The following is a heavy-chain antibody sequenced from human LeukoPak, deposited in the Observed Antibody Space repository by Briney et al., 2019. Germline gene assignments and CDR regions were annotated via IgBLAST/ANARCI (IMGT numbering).Heavy chain of an antibody. CDR2: IYYSGST. D-gene: IGHD5-12*01. V-gene: IGHV4-39*07. Sequence: SETLSLTCTVSGGSISSSSYYWGWIRQPPGKGLEWIGSIYYSGSTYYNPSLKSRVSISVDTSKNQFSLKLSSVTAADTAVYYCARRGQWLRTYYFDYWGQGTLVTVSS. CDR3: ARRGQWLRTYYFDY. CDR1: GGSISSSSYY. J-gene: IGHJ4*02.